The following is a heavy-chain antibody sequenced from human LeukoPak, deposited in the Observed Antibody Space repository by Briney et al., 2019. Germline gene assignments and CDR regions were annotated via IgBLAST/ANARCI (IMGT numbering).Heavy chain of an antibody. J-gene: IGHJ5*02. CDR1: GASISSYY. Sequence: SETLSLTCTVSGASISSYYWSWIRQPPGKGLEWIGYIYYSGSTNYNASLKSRVTVSVDTSKNQPSLRLSSVTAADTAVYYCARHYSLTGGRLSEYWFDPWGQGTLVTVSS. D-gene: IGHD7-27*01. CDR3: ARHYSLTGGRLSEYWFDP. V-gene: IGHV4-59*08. CDR2: IYYSGST.